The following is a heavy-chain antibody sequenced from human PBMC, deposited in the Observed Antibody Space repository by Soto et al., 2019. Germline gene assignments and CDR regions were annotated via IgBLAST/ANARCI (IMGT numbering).Heavy chain of an antibody. V-gene: IGHV3-21*01. Sequence: GGSLRLSCAASGFTFSSYSMNWVRQAPGKGLEWVSSISSSSSYIYYADSVKGRFTISRDNAKNSLYLQMNSLRAEDTAVYYSARAPELDYVFWGVLMDYGGKGPLVTV. CDR1: GFTFSSYS. J-gene: IGHJ4*02. CDR2: ISSSSSYI. CDR3: ARAPELDYVFWGVLMDY. D-gene: IGHD3-3*01.